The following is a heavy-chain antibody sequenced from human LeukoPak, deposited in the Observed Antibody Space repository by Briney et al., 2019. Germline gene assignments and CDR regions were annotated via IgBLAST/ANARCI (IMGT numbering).Heavy chain of an antibody. CDR3: ARHHRAVPGTFDY. CDR1: GGSISSSSYY. D-gene: IGHD6-13*01. Sequence: SETLSLTCTVSGGSISSSSYYWGWIRQPPGKGLEWIGSIYYSGSTYYNPSLKSRVTISVDTSKNQFSLKLSSVTAADTAVYYCARHHRAVPGTFDYWGQGTLVTVSS. V-gene: IGHV4-39*01. J-gene: IGHJ4*02. CDR2: IYYSGST.